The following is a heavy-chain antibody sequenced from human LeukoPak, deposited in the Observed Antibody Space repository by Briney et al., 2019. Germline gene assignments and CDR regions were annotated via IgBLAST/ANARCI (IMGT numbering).Heavy chain of an antibody. Sequence: RGSLRLSCAASGFTVSSNYMSWVRQAPGKGLEWVSVIYGGGRSYYADSVKGRFTISRDNAKNSLYLQMNSLRAEDTAVYYCARGGSRPDNWNYEAYWGQGTLVTVSS. V-gene: IGHV3-66*01. CDR2: IYGGGRS. J-gene: IGHJ4*02. D-gene: IGHD1-7*01. CDR3: ARGGSRPDNWNYEAY. CDR1: GFTVSSNY.